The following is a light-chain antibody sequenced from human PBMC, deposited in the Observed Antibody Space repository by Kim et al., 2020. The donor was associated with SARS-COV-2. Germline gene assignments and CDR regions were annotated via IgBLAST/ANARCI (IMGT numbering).Light chain of an antibody. J-gene: IGLJ1*01. Sequence: QSVLTQPPSVSGAPGQRVTISCTRSSSNIGAGYDVHWYQQVPGTAPKLLIYDKGDRPSGVPDRFSGSKSGTSASLAITGLQAEDEADYYCQSYDNSRSGYVFGSGTKVTVL. CDR2: DKG. CDR1: SSNIGAGYD. CDR3: QSYDNSRSGYV. V-gene: IGLV1-40*01.